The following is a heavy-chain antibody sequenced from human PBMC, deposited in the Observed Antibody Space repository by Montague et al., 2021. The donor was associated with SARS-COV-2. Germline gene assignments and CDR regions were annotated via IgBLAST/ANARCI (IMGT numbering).Heavy chain of an antibody. D-gene: IGHD6-13*01. Sequence: SETLSLTCTVSGGSISSSSYYWGWIRQPPGKGLEWIGSIYCRGSTYYNXSLKSRVTISVDTSKNQFSLKLRSVTAADTAVYYCARVRRQQLVRLSGMDVWGQGATVTVSS. CDR3: ARVRRQQLVRLSGMDV. V-gene: IGHV4-39*07. CDR1: GGSISSSSYY. J-gene: IGHJ6*02. CDR2: IYCRGST.